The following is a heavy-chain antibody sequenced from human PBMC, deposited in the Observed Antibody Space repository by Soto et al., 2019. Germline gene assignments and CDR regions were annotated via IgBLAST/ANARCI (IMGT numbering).Heavy chain of an antibody. V-gene: IGHV3-74*01. CDR2: ISGDGVTT. Sequence: EVQLVESGGDLVQRGGSLRLSCAASGFPFSSYWVHWVRHTPGKGLDSVERISGDGVTTYYADSVTCRFTVSRDNAKNTLSLQISGLRAEDTAVYYCAREYYWLLTGYYTDYWGQGTLVSVSS. D-gene: IGHD3-9*01. J-gene: IGHJ4*02. CDR3: AREYYWLLTGYYTDY. CDR1: GFPFSSYW.